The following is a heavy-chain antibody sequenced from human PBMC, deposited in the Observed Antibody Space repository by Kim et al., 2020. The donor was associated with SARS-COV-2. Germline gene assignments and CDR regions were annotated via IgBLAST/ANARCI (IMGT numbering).Heavy chain of an antibody. V-gene: IGHV3-9*01. D-gene: IGHD1-20*01. CDR2: I. CDR3: AKETRLYIMDY. Sequence: IGYADSVKGRFTISRDNAKTSLYLQMNSLRAEDTALYYCAKETRLYIMDYWGQGTLVTVSS. J-gene: IGHJ4*02.